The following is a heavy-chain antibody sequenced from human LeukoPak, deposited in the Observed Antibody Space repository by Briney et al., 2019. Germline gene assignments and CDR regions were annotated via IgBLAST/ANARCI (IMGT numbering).Heavy chain of an antibody. D-gene: IGHD1-26*01. CDR1: GFTFSGYA. CDR3: AKDPYSGSYYDY. J-gene: IGHJ4*02. CDR2: ISGSGGST. Sequence: GGSLRLSCAASGFTFSGYAMSWVRQAPGKGLEGVSAISGSGGSTYYADSVKGRFTISRDDSKNTLYLQMNSLRAEDTAVYYCAKDPYSGSYYDYWGQGTLVTVSS. V-gene: IGHV3-23*01.